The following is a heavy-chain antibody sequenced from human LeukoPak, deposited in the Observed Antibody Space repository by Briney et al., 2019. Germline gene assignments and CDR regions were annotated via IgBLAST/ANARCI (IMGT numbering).Heavy chain of an antibody. Sequence: ASVKVSCKASGYTFTGYYMHWVRQAPGQGLEWMGWINPNSGGTNYAQKFQGRVTMTRDTSISTAYMELSRLRSDDTAVYYCAREQTGTPHYYYGMDVWGQGTTVTVSS. CDR1: GYTFTGYY. CDR3: AREQTGTPHYYYGMDV. CDR2: INPNSGGT. D-gene: IGHD1-7*01. V-gene: IGHV1-2*02. J-gene: IGHJ6*02.